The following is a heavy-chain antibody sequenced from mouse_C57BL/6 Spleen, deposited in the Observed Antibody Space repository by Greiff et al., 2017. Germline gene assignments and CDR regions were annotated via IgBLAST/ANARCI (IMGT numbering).Heavy chain of an antibody. J-gene: IGHJ2*01. CDR1: GYTFTDHT. Sequence: VQGVESDAELVKPGASVKISCKVSGYTFTDHTIHWMKQRPEQGLEWIGYIYPRDGSTKYNEKFKGKATLTADKSSSTAYMQLNSLTSEDSAVYFCATTTVVAHYFDYWGQGTTLTVSS. V-gene: IGHV1-78*01. D-gene: IGHD1-1*01. CDR3: ATTTVVAHYFDY. CDR2: IYPRDGST.